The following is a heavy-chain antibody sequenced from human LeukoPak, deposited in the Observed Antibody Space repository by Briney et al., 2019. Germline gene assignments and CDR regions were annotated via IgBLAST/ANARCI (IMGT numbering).Heavy chain of an antibody. CDR1: GGSVSNGSSY. Sequence: PSETLSLTCTVSGGSVSNGSSYWSWIRQPPGKGLGWIGYISYTGSSIHNPSLKSRVPTSVDTSKTDFSLRLSSETAADTTVYYSAGEYSRSSAVGYYYYYMDVWGKGTTVTVSS. V-gene: IGHV4-61*03. D-gene: IGHD6-6*01. CDR2: ISYTGSS. CDR3: AGEYSRSSAVGYYYYYMDV. J-gene: IGHJ6*03.